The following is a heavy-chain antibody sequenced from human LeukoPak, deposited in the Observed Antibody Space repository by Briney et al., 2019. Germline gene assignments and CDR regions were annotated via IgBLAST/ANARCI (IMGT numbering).Heavy chain of an antibody. CDR1: GFTFDDYA. CDR2: ISWNSGSI. D-gene: IGHD6-19*01. CDR3: AKSDSSGWYPYFDY. Sequence: GGSLRLSCAASGFTFDDYAMHWVRQAPGKGLEWVPGISWNSGSIGYADSVKGRFTISRDNAKNSLYLQMNSLRAEDTALYYCAKSDSSGWYPYFDYWGQGTLVTVSS. V-gene: IGHV3-9*01. J-gene: IGHJ4*02.